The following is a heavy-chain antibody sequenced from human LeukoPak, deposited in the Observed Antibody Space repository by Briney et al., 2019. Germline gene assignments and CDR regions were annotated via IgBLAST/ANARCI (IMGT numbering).Heavy chain of an antibody. J-gene: IGHJ4*02. CDR3: ARDQIDY. V-gene: IGHV3-48*01. Sequence: QPGGSLRLSCAASGFTFSTYGMNWVRQAPVKGLEWVSYISESSSTIYYADPVKGRFTISRDNAKNSLYLQMNTLRAEDTAVYYCARDQIDYWGQGTLVTVSS. CDR1: GFTFSTYG. CDR2: ISESSSTI.